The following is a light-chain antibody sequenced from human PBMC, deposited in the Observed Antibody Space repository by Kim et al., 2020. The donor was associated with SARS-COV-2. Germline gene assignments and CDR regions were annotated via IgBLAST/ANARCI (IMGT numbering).Light chain of an antibody. CDR1: SSNSGRNF. Sequence: GQKVTTSCSGSSSNSGRNFVSWYQQFPGTAPKLLIYDNNKRPSAIPDRFSGSKSGTSATLGITGLQTGDEADYSCGTWDTSLSAVVFGGGTQLTVL. CDR2: DNN. V-gene: IGLV1-51*01. J-gene: IGLJ2*01. CDR3: GTWDTSLSAVV.